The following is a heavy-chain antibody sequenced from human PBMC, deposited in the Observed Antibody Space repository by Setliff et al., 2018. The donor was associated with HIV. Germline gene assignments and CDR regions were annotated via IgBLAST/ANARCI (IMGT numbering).Heavy chain of an antibody. V-gene: IGHV1-2*02. CDR2: INPHTGVT. D-gene: IGHD3-3*01. J-gene: IGHJ6*02. CDR1: GYIFIRYY. CDR3: ARDLRDGFEEWFSTLDDGMDV. Sequence: ASVKVSCKTSGYIFIRYYIFWVRQAPGQGLEWMGNINPHTGVTKYAEKLQGRVTMTRDTSINTIYMELSRLRSDDTAVYYCARDLRDGFEEWFSTLDDGMDVWGQGTTVTSP.